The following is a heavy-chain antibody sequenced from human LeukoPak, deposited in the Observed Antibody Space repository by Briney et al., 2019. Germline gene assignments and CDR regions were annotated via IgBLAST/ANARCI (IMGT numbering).Heavy chain of an antibody. V-gene: IGHV1-2*02. Sequence: ASVKVSCKASGYTFTGYYMHWVRRAPGQGLEWMGWINPNSGGTNYAQKFQGRDTMTRDTSISTAYMELSRLRSDDTAVYYCARVLSRSAPYGMDVWGQGTTVTVSS. J-gene: IGHJ6*02. CDR1: GYTFTGYY. D-gene: IGHD2/OR15-2a*01. CDR3: ARVLSRSAPYGMDV. CDR2: INPNSGGT.